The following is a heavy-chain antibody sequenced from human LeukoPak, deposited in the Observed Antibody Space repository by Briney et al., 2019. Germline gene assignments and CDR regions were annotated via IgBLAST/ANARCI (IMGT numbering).Heavy chain of an antibody. V-gene: IGHV3-48*03. CDR3: AREGYCSSTSCQASYYYYYGMDV. CDR1: GFTFSSYE. Sequence: SGGSLRLSCAASGFTFSSYEMNWVRQAPGKGLEWVSYISSSGSTIYYADSVKGRFTISRDNAKNSLYLQMNSLRAGDTAVYYCAREGYCSSTSCQASYYYYYGMDVWGKGTTVTVSS. D-gene: IGHD2-2*01. J-gene: IGHJ6*04. CDR2: ISSSGSTI.